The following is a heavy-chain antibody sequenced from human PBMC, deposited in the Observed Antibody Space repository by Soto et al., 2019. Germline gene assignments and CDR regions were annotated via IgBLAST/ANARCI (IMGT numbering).Heavy chain of an antibody. CDR2: IFYSGGT. Sequence: SETLSLTCTVSGGSISAYYWSWIRQPPGRGLEWIAYIFYSGGTNYNPSLKSRVTISEDTSKNQFSLRLSSVTAADTAVYYCARGGGYYDDAFDIWGQGTMVTVSS. V-gene: IGHV4-59*01. CDR1: GGSISAYY. D-gene: IGHD3-22*01. J-gene: IGHJ3*02. CDR3: ARGGGYYDDAFDI.